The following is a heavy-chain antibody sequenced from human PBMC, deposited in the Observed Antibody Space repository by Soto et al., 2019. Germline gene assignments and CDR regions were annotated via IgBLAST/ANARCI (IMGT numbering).Heavy chain of an antibody. Sequence: EVQLVESGGDLVQPGGSLKLSCAASGFSFSNYWMTWVRQAPGKGLEWVANIKQDGSERYYVDSVKGRFTISRDNAKNSLYLQMNSLRVEDTAVYYYARVANRYFDLWGRGTLVTVSS. CDR3: ARVANRYFDL. CDR2: IKQDGSER. V-gene: IGHV3-7*01. J-gene: IGHJ2*01. CDR1: GFSFSNYW.